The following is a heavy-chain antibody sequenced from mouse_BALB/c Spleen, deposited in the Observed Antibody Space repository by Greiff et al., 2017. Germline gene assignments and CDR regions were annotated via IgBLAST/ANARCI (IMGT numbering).Heavy chain of an antibody. V-gene: IGHV1-7*01. Sequence: QVHVKQSGAELAKPGASVKMSCKASGYTFTSYWMHWVKQRPGQGLEWIGYINPSTGYTEYNQKFKDKATLTADKSSSTAYMQLSSLTSEDSAVYYCARDERAWFAYWGQGTLVTVSA. CDR1: GYTFTSYW. CDR2: INPSTGYT. J-gene: IGHJ3*01. CDR3: ARDERAWFAY.